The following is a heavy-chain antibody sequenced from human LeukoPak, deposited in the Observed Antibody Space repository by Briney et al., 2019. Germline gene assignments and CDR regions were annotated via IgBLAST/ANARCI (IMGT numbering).Heavy chain of an antibody. CDR1: GGSFSGYY. Sequence: ASETLSLTCAVYGGSFSGYYWSWIRQPPGKGLEWIGEFNHSGSTNYNPSLKSRVTISVDTSKDQFSLKLSSVTAADTAVYYCARQGLRYFDWSSAFDYWGQGTLVTVSS. D-gene: IGHD3-9*01. V-gene: IGHV4-34*01. CDR2: FNHSGST. J-gene: IGHJ4*02. CDR3: ARQGLRYFDWSSAFDY.